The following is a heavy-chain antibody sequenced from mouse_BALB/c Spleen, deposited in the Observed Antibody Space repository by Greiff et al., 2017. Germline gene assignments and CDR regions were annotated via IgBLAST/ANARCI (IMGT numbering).Heavy chain of an antibody. CDR1: GFTFSDYY. Sequence: EVQLVESGGGLVKPGGSLKLSCAASGFTFSDYYMYWVRQTPEKRLEWVATISDGGSYTYYPDSVKGRFTISRDNAKNNLYLQMSSLKSEDTAMYYCARGGPGYYFDYWGQGTTLTVSS. CDR2: ISDGGSYT. CDR3: ARGGPGYYFDY. J-gene: IGHJ2*01. V-gene: IGHV5-4*02. D-gene: IGHD3-2*02.